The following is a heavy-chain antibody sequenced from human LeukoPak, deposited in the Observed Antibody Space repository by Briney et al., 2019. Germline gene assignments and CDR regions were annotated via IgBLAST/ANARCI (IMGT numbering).Heavy chain of an antibody. CDR2: VNKRSDYI. Sequence: GGSLRLSCDASGFTFSTYSMTWVRQAPGKGLEWVSSVNKRSDYINYADSVKGRFTISRDNAKNSLYLQMNSLRAEDTAVYYCAKPAVAGPYYFDYWGQGTLVTVSS. D-gene: IGHD6-19*01. CDR3: AKPAVAGPYYFDY. V-gene: IGHV3-21*01. J-gene: IGHJ4*02. CDR1: GFTFSTYS.